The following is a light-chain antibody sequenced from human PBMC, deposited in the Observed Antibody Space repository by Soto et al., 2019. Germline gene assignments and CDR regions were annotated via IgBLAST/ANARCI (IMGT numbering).Light chain of an antibody. CDR2: DAS. CDR3: QQYVRLPYT. J-gene: IGKJ2*01. CDR1: QGVSSSY. V-gene: IGKV3-20*01. Sequence: EIVLTQSPGPLSLSPGERATLSCRASQGVSSSYFAWYQQKPGQAPRLLMYDASSRATGIPDRFSGSGSGTDFTLTISRLEPEDFAVYYCQQYVRLPYTFGQGTKLEIK.